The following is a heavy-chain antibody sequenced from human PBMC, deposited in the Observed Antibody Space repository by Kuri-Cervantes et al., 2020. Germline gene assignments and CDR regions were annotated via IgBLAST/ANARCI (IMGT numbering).Heavy chain of an antibody. CDR2: INPNSGGT. CDR3: ARGRTQNWFDP. CDR1: GGTFSSYA. J-gene: IGHJ5*02. D-gene: IGHD1-7*01. Sequence: ASVKVSCKASGGTFSSYAISWVRQAPGQGLEWMGWINPNSGGTNYAQKLQGRVTMTTDTSTSTAYMELRSLRSDDTAVYYCARGRTQNWFDPWGQGTLVTVSS. V-gene: IGHV1-18*01.